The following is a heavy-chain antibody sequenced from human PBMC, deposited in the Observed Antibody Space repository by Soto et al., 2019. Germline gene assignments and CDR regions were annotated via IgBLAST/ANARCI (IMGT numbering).Heavy chain of an antibody. CDR3: TTDPGDYEDF. D-gene: IGHD4-17*01. J-gene: IGHJ4*02. CDR2: IKNKADGGTT. V-gene: IGHV3-15*01. CDR1: GITFTNAW. Sequence: EVQLVESGGDLVKPGGCLRLSCAASGITFTNAWMSWVRQAPGKGLEWVGRIKNKADGGTTDYAAPVRGRFTISRDDSKNTLFLQMNSLETVDTAVYYCTTDPGDYEDFWGRGTLVTVSS.